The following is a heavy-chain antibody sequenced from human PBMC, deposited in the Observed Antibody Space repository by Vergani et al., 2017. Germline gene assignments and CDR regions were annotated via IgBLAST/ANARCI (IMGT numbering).Heavy chain of an antibody. D-gene: IGHD5-18*01. J-gene: IGHJ4*02. Sequence: QVQLVESGGGLVKPGGSLRLSCAAAGFTFTSYYMHWVRQAPGQGLEWMGIINPSGGSTSYAQKFQGRVTMTRDTSTSTVYMELSSLRSEDTAVYYCARASRVDTAMVDDYWGQGTLVTVSS. CDR3: ARASRVDTAMVDDY. CDR2: INPSGGST. V-gene: IGHV1-46*01. CDR1: GFTFTSYY.